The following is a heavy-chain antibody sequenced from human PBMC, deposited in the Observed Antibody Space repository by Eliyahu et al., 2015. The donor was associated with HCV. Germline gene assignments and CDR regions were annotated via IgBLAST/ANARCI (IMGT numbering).Heavy chain of an antibody. CDR2: IYPNGNT. J-gene: IGHJ4*02. V-gene: IGHV4-4*07. Sequence: QVQLQESGPGRVKPSETLSLTCXVXGXSLNFFYWSWXRQPAGKGLEWIGRIYPNGNTNYNPSLQSRVSMSVDMSKNQFSLRLTSVTAADTAVYFCARGSQGPDYWGQGSLVTVSS. CDR1: GXSLNFFY. CDR3: ARGSQGPDY.